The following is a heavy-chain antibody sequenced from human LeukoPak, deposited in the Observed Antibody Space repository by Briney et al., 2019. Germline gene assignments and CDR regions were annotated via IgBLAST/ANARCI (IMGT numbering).Heavy chain of an antibody. CDR3: ARDSRGYYDSSGYFDH. CDR1: GDSVSSDSYY. Sequence: SETLSLTCTVSGDSVSSDSYYWSWIRQPPGKGLEWIGYIYYSGTTKQNPSLKSRVTLSVDTSKNQLYLKLNSVTAADTAVYYCARDSRGYYDSSGYFDHWGQGNLGTVSS. CDR2: IYYSGTT. V-gene: IGHV4-61*01. J-gene: IGHJ4*02. D-gene: IGHD3-22*01.